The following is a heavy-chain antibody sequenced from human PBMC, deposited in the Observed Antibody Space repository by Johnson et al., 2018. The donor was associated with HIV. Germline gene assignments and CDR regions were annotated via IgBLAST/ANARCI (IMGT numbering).Heavy chain of an antibody. Sequence: QVQLVESGGGVVQPGRSLRLSCAVSGFTFSSYGMHWVRRAPGKGLEWVAVISYDGSNKYYADSVKGRFTISRDNAKNSLYLQMNKLRAEDTAVYFCASQVRGLRLGVDAFDIWGQGTMVTVSS. CDR3: ASQVRGLRLGVDAFDI. CDR1: GFTFSSYG. D-gene: IGHD3-16*01. V-gene: IGHV3-30*03. J-gene: IGHJ3*02. CDR2: ISYDGSNK.